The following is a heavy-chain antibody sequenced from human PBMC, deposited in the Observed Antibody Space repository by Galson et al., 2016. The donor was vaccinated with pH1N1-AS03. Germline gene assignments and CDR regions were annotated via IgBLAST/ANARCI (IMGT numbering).Heavy chain of an antibody. Sequence: SVKVSCKASGYIFTTYGLNWVRQAPGQGLEWMGWINTNTDTTIYTQNFTGRFVFSLDTSVNTSYLQISSLKPEDTAVYYCARDGRGGIGTNVYYKGMDVWGPGTTVTVSS. V-gene: IGHV7-4-1*02. CDR1: GYIFTTYG. CDR3: ARDGRGGIGTNVYYKGMDV. CDR2: INTNTDTT. J-gene: IGHJ6*02. D-gene: IGHD1-7*01.